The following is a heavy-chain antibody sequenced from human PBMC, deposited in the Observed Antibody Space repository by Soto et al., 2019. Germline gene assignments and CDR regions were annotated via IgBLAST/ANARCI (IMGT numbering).Heavy chain of an antibody. CDR3: ARGSQWLDY. CDR2: INHGGSI. J-gene: IGHJ4*02. CDR1: GGSFSGYY. V-gene: IGHV4-34*01. D-gene: IGHD6-19*01. Sequence: SESLSLTCAVYGGSFSGYYWSWIRQPPGKGLEWIGEINHGGSIHYNPSLKSRVTISAETSKNQFSLNLRSLTAADTALYYCARGSQWLDYWGQGALVTVSS.